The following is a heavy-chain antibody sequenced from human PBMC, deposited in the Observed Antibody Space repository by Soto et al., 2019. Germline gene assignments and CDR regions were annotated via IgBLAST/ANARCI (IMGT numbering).Heavy chain of an antibody. J-gene: IGHJ4*02. CDR3: AREAPDYNY. CDR2: ISAYNDNT. Sequence: QVQLEQSGAEVKKPGASVKVSCKASGDTFTSYGISWVRQAPGQGLEWMGWISAYNDNTNYAQKLQGRVTMTPATSTSTAYMELRSLRSDDTAVYSCAREAPDYNYWGREPRSPSPQ. V-gene: IGHV1-18*01. D-gene: IGHD5-12*01. CDR1: GDTFTSYG.